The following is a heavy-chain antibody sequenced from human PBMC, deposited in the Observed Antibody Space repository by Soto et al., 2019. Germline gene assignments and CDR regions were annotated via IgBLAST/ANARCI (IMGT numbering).Heavy chain of an antibody. CDR3: ARDLVRLMVYARLENAFDI. Sequence: ASVKVSCKASGGTFSSYAISWVRQAPGQGLEWMGGIIPIFGTANYAQKFQGRVTITADESTSTAYMELSSLRSEDTAVYYCARDLVRLMVYARLENAFDIWGQGTMVTVSS. D-gene: IGHD2-8*01. J-gene: IGHJ3*02. V-gene: IGHV1-69*13. CDR1: GGTFSSYA. CDR2: IIPIFGTA.